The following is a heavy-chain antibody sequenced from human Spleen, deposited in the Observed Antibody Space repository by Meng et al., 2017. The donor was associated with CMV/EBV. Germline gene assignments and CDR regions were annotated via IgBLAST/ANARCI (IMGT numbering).Heavy chain of an antibody. D-gene: IGHD2-2*02. CDR3: AIDIAAVPSAIGGPEYFYYGMDV. CDR1: GGSISSSSYY. J-gene: IGHJ6*02. Sequence: SETLSLTCTVSGGSISSSSYYWGWIRQPPGKGLEWIGSIYYSGSTYYNPSLKSRVTISVDTSKNQFSLKLSSVTAADTAVYYCAIDIAAVPSAIGGPEYFYYGMDVWGQGTTVTVSS. CDR2: IYYSGST. V-gene: IGHV4-39*07.